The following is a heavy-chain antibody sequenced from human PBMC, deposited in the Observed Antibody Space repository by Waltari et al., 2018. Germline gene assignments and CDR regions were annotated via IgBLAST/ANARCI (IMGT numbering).Heavy chain of an antibody. J-gene: IGHJ4*02. D-gene: IGHD3-10*01. CDR3: ARGAHYGAPGG. V-gene: IGHV4-38-2*01. CDR2: IYHSGST. Sequence: QVQLQESGPGLVKPSETLSLTCAVSGYSISSGYYWGWIRQPPGKGLEWIGSIYHSGSTYYNPSLKSRVTISVDTSKNQFSLKLSSVTAADTAVYYCARGAHYGAPGGWGQGTLVTVSS. CDR1: GYSISSGYY.